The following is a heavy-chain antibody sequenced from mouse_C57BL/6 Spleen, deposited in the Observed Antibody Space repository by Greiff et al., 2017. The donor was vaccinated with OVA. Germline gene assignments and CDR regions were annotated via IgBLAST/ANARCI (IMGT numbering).Heavy chain of an antibody. Sequence: QVQLKESGAELVKPGASVKISCKASGYAFSSYWMNWVKQRPGKGLEWIGQIYPGDGDTNYNGKFKGKATLTADKSSSTAYMQLSSLTSEYSAVYFCAREKTVSHCDYWGQGTTLTVSS. CDR3: AREKTVSHCDY. V-gene: IGHV1-80*01. D-gene: IGHD6-2*01. CDR2: IYPGDGDT. CDR1: GYAFSSYW. J-gene: IGHJ2*01.